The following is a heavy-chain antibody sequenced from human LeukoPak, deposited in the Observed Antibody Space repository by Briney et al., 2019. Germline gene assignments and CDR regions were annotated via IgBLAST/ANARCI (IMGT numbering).Heavy chain of an antibody. D-gene: IGHD3-22*01. CDR1: GYTFTGNY. CDR3: ARGGYYDNKGFGNDAFDI. CDR2: INPNSGGT. Sequence: ASVKVSCKASGYTFTGNYMHWVRQAPGQGLEWMGWINPNSGGTNYAQKFQGRVTMTRDTSISTAYVELTRLRSDDTAVYYCARGGYYDNKGFGNDAFDIWGQGTMVTVSS. V-gene: IGHV1-2*02. J-gene: IGHJ3*02.